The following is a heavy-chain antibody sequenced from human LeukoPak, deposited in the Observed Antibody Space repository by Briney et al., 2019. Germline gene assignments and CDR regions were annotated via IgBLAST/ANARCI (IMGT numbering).Heavy chain of an antibody. Sequence: GGSLRLSCAASGFTFSSHWMSWVRQAPGKGLEWVANIKKDGSEKYYVDAVKGRFTISRDNAKTSLYLQMNSLRAEDTAVYYCARGTFSWYNWNDAEDAFDIWGQGTMVTVSS. V-gene: IGHV3-7*01. CDR3: ARGTFSWYNWNDAEDAFDI. D-gene: IGHD1-20*01. J-gene: IGHJ3*02. CDR2: IKKDGSEK. CDR1: GFTFSSHW.